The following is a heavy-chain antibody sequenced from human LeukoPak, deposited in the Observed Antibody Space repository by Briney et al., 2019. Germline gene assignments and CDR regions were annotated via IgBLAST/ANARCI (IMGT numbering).Heavy chain of an antibody. V-gene: IGHV4-59*11. Sequence: PSETLSLTCTVPGDSKSYHKWSWIRQSPGKRLEWIGYIKQSGGTNYNPSLKSRVTISVDTSKNRFSLQLGSVTAAGTAVYYCANEWSAFDFWGQGTMVTVSS. J-gene: IGHJ3*01. D-gene: IGHD3-3*01. CDR2: IKQSGGT. CDR1: GDSKSYHK. CDR3: ANEWSAFDF.